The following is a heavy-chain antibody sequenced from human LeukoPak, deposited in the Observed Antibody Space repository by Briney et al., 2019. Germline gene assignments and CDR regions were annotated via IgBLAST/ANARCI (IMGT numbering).Heavy chain of an antibody. CDR2: IYYSGST. J-gene: IGHJ4*02. D-gene: IGHD3-22*01. CDR3: AGPLITYYSDSSAYS. Sequence: MPSATLSLTCTVPGGSISSSTYYWGWIRQPPGKGLEWIGIIYYSGSTYYNPSLKTRVTISIDTSRNQFSLKLSSVTAADTAVYYCAGPLITYYSDSSAYSRGQGTLVTVSS. CDR1: GGSISSSTYY. V-gene: IGHV4-39*01.